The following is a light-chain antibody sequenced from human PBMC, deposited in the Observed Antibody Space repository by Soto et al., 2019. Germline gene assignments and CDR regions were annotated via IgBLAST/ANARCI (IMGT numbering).Light chain of an antibody. CDR1: QSIGSTF. V-gene: IGKV3-20*01. CDR3: QQYDGSAT. J-gene: IGKJ1*01. CDR2: VAS. Sequence: ENVLTQSPGTLSLSPGEKATLSCRSSQSIGSTFIAWYQQRLGQAPRLLIYVASNRANGITDRFSGSGSGTDFTLTISRLETEHFAVYYCQQYDGSATFGQGTKVEIK.